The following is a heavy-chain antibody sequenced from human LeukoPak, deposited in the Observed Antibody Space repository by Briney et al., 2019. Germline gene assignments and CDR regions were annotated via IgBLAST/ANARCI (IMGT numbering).Heavy chain of an antibody. CDR3: ARGGQAIFGVVTPYSWFDP. CDR2: IYHSGST. Sequence: SETLSLTCTVSGYSISSGYYWGWIRQPPGKGLEWIGSIYHSGSTYYNPSLKSRVTISVDTSKNQFSLKLSSVTAADTAVYYCARGGQAIFGVVTPYSWFDPWGQGTLVTVSS. CDR1: GYSISSGYY. D-gene: IGHD3-3*01. V-gene: IGHV4-38-2*02. J-gene: IGHJ5*02.